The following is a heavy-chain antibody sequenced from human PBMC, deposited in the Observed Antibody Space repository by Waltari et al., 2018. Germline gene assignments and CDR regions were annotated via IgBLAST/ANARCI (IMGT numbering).Heavy chain of an antibody. CDR1: GGSISSGGYY. CDR2: IYYSGST. D-gene: IGHD3-3*01. J-gene: IGHJ4*02. Sequence: QVQLQESGPGLVKPSQTLSLTCTVSGGSISSGGYYWSWIRQHPGKGLEWIGYIYYSGSTYYNPSLKSRVTISVDTSKNQFSLKLSSVTAADTAVYYCARVCTGVVIIKGRVDYFDYWGQGTLVTVSS. V-gene: IGHV4-31*03. CDR3: ARVCTGVVIIKGRVDYFDY.